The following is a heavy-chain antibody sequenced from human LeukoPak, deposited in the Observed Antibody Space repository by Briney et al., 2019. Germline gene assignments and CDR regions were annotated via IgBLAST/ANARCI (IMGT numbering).Heavy chain of an antibody. J-gene: IGHJ3*02. V-gene: IGHV1-46*01. CDR3: ARGRHYYDSSDYYYEGDAFDI. D-gene: IGHD3-22*01. CDR1: GYTFTSYY. CDR2: INPSGDST. Sequence: ASVKVSCKASGYTFTSYYMHWVRQAPGQGLEWMGIINPSGDSTSSAQKFQGRVTMTRDMSTSTVYMDLSSLRSEDTAVYYCARGRHYYDSSDYYYEGDAFDIWGQGTMVTVSS.